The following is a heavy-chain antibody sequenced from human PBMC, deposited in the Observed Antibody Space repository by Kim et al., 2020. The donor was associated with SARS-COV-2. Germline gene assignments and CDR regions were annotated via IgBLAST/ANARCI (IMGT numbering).Heavy chain of an antibody. J-gene: IGHJ6*02. Sequence: YADSVKGRFTISRDNSKNTLYLQMNSLRAEDTAVYYCAKGTWFGVRWDVWGQGTTVTVSS. CDR3: AKGTWFGVRWDV. D-gene: IGHD3-10*01. V-gene: IGHV3-23*01.